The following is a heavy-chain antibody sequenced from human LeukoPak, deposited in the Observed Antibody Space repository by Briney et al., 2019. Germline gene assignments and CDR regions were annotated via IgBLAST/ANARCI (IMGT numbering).Heavy chain of an antibody. V-gene: IGHV3-23*01. D-gene: IGHD3-10*01. J-gene: IGHJ4*02. Sequence: GGTLRLSCVASGFTFSTYGMSWVRQAPGKGLEWVSAISGSGGSTYYADSVKGRFTISRDNSKDTLYLQMNSLRAEDTAVYYCAKELWFGELPFDYWGQGTLVTVSS. CDR3: AKELWFGELPFDY. CDR2: ISGSGGST. CDR1: GFTFSTYG.